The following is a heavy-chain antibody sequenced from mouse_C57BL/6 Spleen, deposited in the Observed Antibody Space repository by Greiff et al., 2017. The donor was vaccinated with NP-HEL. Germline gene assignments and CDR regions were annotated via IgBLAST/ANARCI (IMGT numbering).Heavy chain of an antibody. D-gene: IGHD2-12*01. Sequence: QVQLQQSGPELVKPGASVKISCKASGYAFSSSWMNWVKQRPGKGLEWIGRIYPGDGDTNYNGKFKGKATLTADKSSSTAYMQLSSLTSEDSAVYFCARGSYPYYLDYWGQGTTLTVSS. J-gene: IGHJ2*01. CDR2: IYPGDGDT. CDR3: ARGSYPYYLDY. CDR1: GYAFSSSW. V-gene: IGHV1-82*01.